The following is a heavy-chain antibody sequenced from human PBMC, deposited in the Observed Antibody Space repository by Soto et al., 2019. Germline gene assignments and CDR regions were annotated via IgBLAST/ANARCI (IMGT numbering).Heavy chain of an antibody. CDR1: AGTFPHYA. CDR2: IIPVLATT. J-gene: IGHJ5*02. D-gene: IGHD3-16*01. Sequence: SVKVSCKASAGTFPHYALSWVRQAPGQGLEWIGGIIPVLATTTYAQKFQGRVSIIADESTSTAYMELRSLRSDDTAVYYCARSRPQSPGGEFDPWGQGTLVTVSS. V-gene: IGHV1-69*13. CDR3: ARSRPQSPGGEFDP.